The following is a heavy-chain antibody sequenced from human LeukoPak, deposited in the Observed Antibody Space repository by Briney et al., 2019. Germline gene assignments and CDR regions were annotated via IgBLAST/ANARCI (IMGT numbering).Heavy chain of an antibody. V-gene: IGHV3-30*02. CDR3: ARAKHYMGGYYYYYMDV. J-gene: IGHJ6*03. Sequence: GGSLRLSCAASGFTFSSYGMHWVRQAPGKGLDWVAFIHFDGNTNFSSDSVKGRFTISRDNPKNALFLQLSGLRVEDTAVYYCARAKHYMGGYYYYYMDVWGRGTTVTVSS. CDR2: IHFDGNTN. CDR1: GFTFSSYG. D-gene: IGHD1-26*01.